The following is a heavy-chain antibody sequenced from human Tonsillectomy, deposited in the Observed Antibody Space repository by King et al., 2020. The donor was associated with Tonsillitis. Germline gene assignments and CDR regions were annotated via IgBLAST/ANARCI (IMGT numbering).Heavy chain of an antibody. D-gene: IGHD1-1*01. V-gene: IGHV3-30*04. Sequence: VQLVESGGGVVQPGRSLRLSCAASRFRFRSYALHWVHQAPDKGLEWVAVISADGSKKFYADSVRGRFTISRDNSKSTLFLQMNSLRSEDTAVYFCASLEAGTPGYFDYWGQGTLVTVSS. J-gene: IGHJ4*02. CDR2: ISADGSKK. CDR1: RFRFRSYA. CDR3: ASLEAGTPGYFDY.